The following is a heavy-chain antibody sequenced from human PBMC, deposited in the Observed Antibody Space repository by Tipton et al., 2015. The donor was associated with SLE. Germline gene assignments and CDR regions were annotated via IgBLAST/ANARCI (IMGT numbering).Heavy chain of an antibody. J-gene: IGHJ5*02. D-gene: IGHD3-16*01. CDR2: IYHSGST. Sequence: TLSLTCAVSGYSISSDYYWGWIRQPPGKGLEWIGSIYHSGSTYYNPSLKSRVTITVDTSKNQISLKLSSVTAADTAVYCWARGGGFDPWVQGTLVTVSS. CDR3: ARGGGFDP. V-gene: IGHV4-38-2*01. CDR1: GYSISSDYY.